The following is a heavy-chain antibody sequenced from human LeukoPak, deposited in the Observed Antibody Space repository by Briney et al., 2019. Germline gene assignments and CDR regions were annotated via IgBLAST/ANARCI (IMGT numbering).Heavy chain of an antibody. CDR1: GFTFRSFW. CDR2: IKQNGAEE. D-gene: IGHD6-19*01. V-gene: IGHV3-7*03. J-gene: IGHJ4*02. Sequence: GGSLRLSCAASGFTFRSFWMSWVRQAPGKRLEWVANIKQNGAEEYYMDSVKGRFAISRDNSKNTLYLQMNSLRAEDTAVYYCAREDSSGFDYWGQGTLVTVSS. CDR3: AREDSSGFDY.